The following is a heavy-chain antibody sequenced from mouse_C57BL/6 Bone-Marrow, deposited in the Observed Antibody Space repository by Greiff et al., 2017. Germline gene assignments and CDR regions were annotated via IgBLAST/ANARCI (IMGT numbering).Heavy chain of an antibody. CDR1: GYTFTSYN. CDR3: ARHGYGSSHWYFDV. J-gene: IGHJ1*03. CDR2: IYPGNGDT. V-gene: IGHV1-12*01. Sequence: LQESGAELVRPGASVKMSCKASGYTFTSYNMHWVKQTPRQGLEWIGAIYPGNGDTSYNQKFKGKATLTVDKSSSTAYMQLSSLTSEDSAVYVCARHGYGSSHWYFDVWGTGTTVTVSS. D-gene: IGHD1-1*01.